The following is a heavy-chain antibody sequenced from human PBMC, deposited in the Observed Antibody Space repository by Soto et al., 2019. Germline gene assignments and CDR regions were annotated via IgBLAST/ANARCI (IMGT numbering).Heavy chain of an antibody. CDR2: IWYDGSNK. CDR3: ARDLQYYYDSSGPMLGY. V-gene: IGHV3-33*08. D-gene: IGHD3-22*01. J-gene: IGHJ4*02. Sequence: GGSLRLSCAASGFPFSSYGMHWVRQAPGKGLEWVAVIWYDGSNKYYADSVKGRFTISRDNSKNTLYLQMNSLRAEDTAVYYCARDLQYYYDSSGPMLGYWGQGTLVTVS. CDR1: GFPFSSYG.